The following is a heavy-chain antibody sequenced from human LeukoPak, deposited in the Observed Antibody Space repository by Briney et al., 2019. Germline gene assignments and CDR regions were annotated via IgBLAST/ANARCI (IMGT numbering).Heavy chain of an antibody. CDR1: GFTVSSNS. J-gene: IGHJ4*02. D-gene: IGHD4/OR15-4a*01. V-gene: IGHV3-53*01. CDR2: IYSDNT. CDR3: ARRAGAYSHPYDY. Sequence: GGSLRLSCTVSGFTVSSNSMSWVRQAPGKGLEWVSFIYSDNTHYSDAVKGRFTISRDNSKNTMYLQMNSLRAEDTAVYYCARRAGAYSHPYDYWGQGTLVTVSS.